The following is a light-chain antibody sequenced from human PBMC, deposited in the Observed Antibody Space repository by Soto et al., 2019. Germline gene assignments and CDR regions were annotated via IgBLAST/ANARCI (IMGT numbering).Light chain of an antibody. CDR1: QGISSW. CDR3: PKYNSAPPT. J-gene: IGKJ1*01. CDR2: AAS. V-gene: IGKV1-27*01. Sequence: DIKMTQSPSSLSASVGDRVTITCRASQGISSWLAWYQQKPGKVPKLLIYAASTLQSGVPSRFSGSGSGTDFTLTISSLQPEDVATYYCPKYNSAPPTFGQGTKVDIK.